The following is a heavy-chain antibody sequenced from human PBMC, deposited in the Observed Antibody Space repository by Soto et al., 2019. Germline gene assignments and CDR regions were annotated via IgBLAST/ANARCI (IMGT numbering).Heavy chain of an antibody. CDR3: ASSGEAYYDMLTGYYKGSWFDP. CDR1: GGSFSYYS. V-gene: IGHV1-69*01. J-gene: IGHJ5*02. D-gene: IGHD3-9*01. CDR2: IIPFTGAP. Sequence: QVQLVQSGAEVKKAGSSVRVSCKASGGSFSYYSISWVRQAPGQGLEWMGGIIPFTGAPKYAQKFQDRVPITADGSTRIFYMELSILESEDTAVDYWASSGEAYYDMLTGYYKGSWFDPWGQGTLVTFAS.